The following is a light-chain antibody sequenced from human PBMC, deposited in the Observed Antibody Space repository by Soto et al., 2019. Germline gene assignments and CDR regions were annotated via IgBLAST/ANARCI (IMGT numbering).Light chain of an antibody. Sequence: DIVLTQSPGTLSLSPGERATLSCRASQSVSNSYLAWYQQKPGQAPRLLIYGASSRATGIPDRFSGDRSGTDFTLTISRLEPEDFVVYYCQHYGTSPTWTFGQGTKVEVK. CDR3: QHYGTSPTWT. J-gene: IGKJ1*01. CDR1: QSVSNSY. CDR2: GAS. V-gene: IGKV3-20*01.